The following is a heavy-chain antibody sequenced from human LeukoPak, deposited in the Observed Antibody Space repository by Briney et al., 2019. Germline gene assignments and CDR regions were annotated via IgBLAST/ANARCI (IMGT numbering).Heavy chain of an antibody. CDR3: ARAPTRYYYDSSGYHYGMDV. J-gene: IGHJ6*02. CDR1: GGTFSSYA. D-gene: IGHD3-22*01. Sequence: SVKVSCKASGGTFSSYAISLVRQAPGQGLEWMGGIIPIFGTANYAQKFQGRVTITADESTSTAYMELSSLRSEDTAVYYCARAPTRYYYDSSGYHYGMDVWGQGTTVTVSS. V-gene: IGHV1-69*13. CDR2: IIPIFGTA.